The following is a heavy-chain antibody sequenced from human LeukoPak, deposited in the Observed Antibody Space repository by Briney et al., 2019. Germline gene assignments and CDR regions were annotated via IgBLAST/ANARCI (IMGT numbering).Heavy chain of an antibody. Sequence: PSGTLSLTCAVSGGSISSSNWWSWVRQPPGKGLEWIGEIYHSGSTNYNPSLKSRVTITVDKSKNQFSLKLSSVTAADTAVYYCARASYSSSRTAFDYWGQGTLVTVSS. CDR3: ARASYSSSRTAFDY. D-gene: IGHD5-18*01. CDR1: GGSISSSNW. J-gene: IGHJ4*02. CDR2: IYHSGST. V-gene: IGHV4-4*02.